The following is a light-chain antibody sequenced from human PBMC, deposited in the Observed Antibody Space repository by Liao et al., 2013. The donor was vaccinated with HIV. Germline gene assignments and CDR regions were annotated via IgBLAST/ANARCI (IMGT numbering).Light chain of an antibody. CDR3: QTWHISTLV. J-gene: IGLJ2*01. CDR1: RLGDKY. Sequence: SYVLTQPPSVSVPPGQTATITCSGDRLGDKYASWYQQKSGQSPVLVIYEDTKRPAGIPERFSGSNSGNTATLTISGTQPLDEADYYCQTWHISTLVLGGGTKLTVL. CDR2: EDT. V-gene: IGLV3-1*01.